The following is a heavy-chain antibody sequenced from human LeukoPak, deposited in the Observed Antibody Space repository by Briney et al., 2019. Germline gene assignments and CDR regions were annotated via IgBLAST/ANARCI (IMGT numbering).Heavy chain of an antibody. CDR1: GGTFSSYA. D-gene: IGHD1-26*01. CDR2: IDPSGGLT. V-gene: IGHV1-46*01. J-gene: IGHJ4*02. Sequence: ASVKVSCKAPGGTFSSYAISWVRQAPGQGLEWLGIIDPSGGLTSYAQKFQDRVTMSRDVSTTTVDMELRSLTSEDTAVYYCAKDHMFRQRLSGSKGLDSWGQGTLVTVSS. CDR3: AKDHMFRQRLSGSKGLDS.